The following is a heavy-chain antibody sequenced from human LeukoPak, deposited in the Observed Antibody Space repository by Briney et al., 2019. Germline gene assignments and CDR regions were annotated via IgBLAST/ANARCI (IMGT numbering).Heavy chain of an antibody. V-gene: IGHV3-7*02. CDR3: SAGDVFDM. Sequence: TGGSLRLSCATSGITFSNYWMSWVPQAPGKGLEWVANIKQDGGVKQYVGSVKGRFTISRDNAKSSLSLQMNSLRSEDTAVYYCSAGDVFDMWGQGTMVTVSS. J-gene: IGHJ3*02. CDR1: GITFSNYW. CDR2: IKQDGGVK. D-gene: IGHD3-10*01.